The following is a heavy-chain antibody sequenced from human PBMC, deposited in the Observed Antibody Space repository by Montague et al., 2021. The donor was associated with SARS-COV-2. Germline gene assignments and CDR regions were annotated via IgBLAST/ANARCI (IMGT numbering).Heavy chain of an antibody. V-gene: IGHV4-4*07. J-gene: IGHJ4*02. CDR3: ARDVVAAPGTFDY. CDR1: GDSISYFY. Sequence: SETLSLTCNVSGDSISYFYWSWIWQPAGKGLEWNGRVSASGSTNYNPSLNSRVTMSVDTSKKQFYLRLSPVTAADTAVYYCARDVVAAPGTFDYWGQGTLVTVSS. D-gene: IGHD6-13*01. CDR2: VSASGST.